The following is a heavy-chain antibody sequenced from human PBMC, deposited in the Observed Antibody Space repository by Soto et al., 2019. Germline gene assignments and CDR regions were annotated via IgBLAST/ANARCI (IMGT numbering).Heavy chain of an antibody. Sequence: PGGSLRLSCAASGFTFSSYGMHWVRQAPGKGLEWVAVISYDGSNKYYADSVKGRFTISRDNSKNTLYLQMNSLRAEDTAVYYCAKDSGGELLYLFHYWGQGTLVTVSS. CDR1: GFTFSSYG. CDR2: ISYDGSNK. D-gene: IGHD3-10*01. V-gene: IGHV3-30*18. CDR3: AKDSGGELLYLFHY. J-gene: IGHJ4*02.